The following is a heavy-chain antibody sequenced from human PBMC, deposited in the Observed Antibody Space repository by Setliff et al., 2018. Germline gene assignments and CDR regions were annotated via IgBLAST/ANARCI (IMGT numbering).Heavy chain of an antibody. CDR1: GFTFNSYG. CDR3: AKSVTMIVPGAFDI. V-gene: IGHV3-30*02. J-gene: IGHJ3*02. CDR2: IRFDGSHE. D-gene: IGHD3-22*01. Sequence: PGGSLRLSCAASGFTFNSYGMYWVRQAPGKGLEWVAYIRFDGSHEYYGDSVKGRFTISRDVSTNTLYLQMNSLRAEDAAVYYCAKSVTMIVPGAFDIRGQGTKVTVSS.